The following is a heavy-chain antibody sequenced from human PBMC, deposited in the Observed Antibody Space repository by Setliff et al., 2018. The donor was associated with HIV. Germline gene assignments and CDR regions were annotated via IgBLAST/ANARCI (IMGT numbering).Heavy chain of an antibody. D-gene: IGHD5-18*01. J-gene: IGHJ5*02. CDR1: GGSISSSSFY. CDR2: VYYSGST. CDR3: ARHWVDTAISYNWFDP. Sequence: SETLSLTCAVSGGSISSSSFYWAWIRQPPGKGLEWIGSVYYSGSTYYNPSLKSRVTISIDTSKNQFSLKLSSVTAADTAVYYCARHWVDTAISYNWFDPWGQGTLVTVSS. V-gene: IGHV4-39*01.